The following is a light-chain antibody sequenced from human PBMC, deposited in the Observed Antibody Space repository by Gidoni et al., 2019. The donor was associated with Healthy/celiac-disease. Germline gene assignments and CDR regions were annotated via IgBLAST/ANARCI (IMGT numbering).Light chain of an antibody. V-gene: IGKV3-20*01. Sequence: EIVLTQSPGTLSLSPGERATLSCRASQSVSSSYLAWYQQKPGQAARLLIYGASSRATGIPDRFSSSGSGTNFTLTISRREPEDFAVYYCQQYGSSRWTFGQGTKVEIK. CDR1: QSVSSSY. J-gene: IGKJ1*01. CDR2: GAS. CDR3: QQYGSSRWT.